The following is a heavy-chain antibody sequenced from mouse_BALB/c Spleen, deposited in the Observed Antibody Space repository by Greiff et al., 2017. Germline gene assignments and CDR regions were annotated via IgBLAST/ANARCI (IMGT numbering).Heavy chain of an antibody. D-gene: IGHD2-4*01. CDR3: ATMITTYFDY. Sequence: QVQLQQSGPELVKPGASVRISCKASGYTFTSYYIHWVKQRPGQGLEWIGWIYPGNVNTKYNEKFKGKATLTADKSSSTAYMQLSSLTSEDSAVYFCATMITTYFDYWGQGTTLTVSS. J-gene: IGHJ2*01. CDR1: GYTFTSYY. CDR2: IYPGNVNT. V-gene: IGHV1S56*01.